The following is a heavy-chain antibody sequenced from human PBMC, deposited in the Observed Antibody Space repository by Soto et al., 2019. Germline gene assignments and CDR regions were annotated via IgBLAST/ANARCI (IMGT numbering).Heavy chain of an antibody. D-gene: IGHD6-19*01. Sequence: EVPLLESGGGLVQPGGSLRLSCAASGFTFSSYAMSWVRQAPGKGLEWVSAIGGRGDSTYYADSVKGRFTISRDNSRDTLYLQMNSLRAEDTAVYYCAKDLIYGYNSGRPFDYWGQGTLVTVSS. CDR3: AKDLIYGYNSGRPFDY. CDR1: GFTFSSYA. V-gene: IGHV3-23*01. CDR2: IGGRGDST. J-gene: IGHJ4*02.